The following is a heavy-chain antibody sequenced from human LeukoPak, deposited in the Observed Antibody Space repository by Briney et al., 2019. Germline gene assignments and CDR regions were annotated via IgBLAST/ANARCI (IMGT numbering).Heavy chain of an antibody. Sequence: GGSPRLSCAASGFTLSSQWMDWVRQAPGKGLVWVSRINTDRSSTNLGDSVTGRFTISRDNAKNTLYLQMDTLTVEDMSVYYSVRAVVGATDYWGQGTLVTVSS. D-gene: IGHD1-26*01. CDR3: VRAVVGATDY. J-gene: IGHJ4*02. CDR1: GFTLSSQW. CDR2: INTDRSST. V-gene: IGHV3-74*01.